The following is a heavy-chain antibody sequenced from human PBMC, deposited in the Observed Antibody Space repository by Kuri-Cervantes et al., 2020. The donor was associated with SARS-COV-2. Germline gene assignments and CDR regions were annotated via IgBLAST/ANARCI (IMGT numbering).Heavy chain of an antibody. CDR2: IYYSGST. CDR3: ARSVSSSSPGPFDY. J-gene: IGHJ4*02. Sequence: SETLSLTCTVSGGSISSYYWSWIRQPPGKGLEWIGYIYYSGSTNYNPSLKSRVTISVDTSKNQFSLKLSSVTAADTAVYYCARSVSSSSPGPFDYWGQGTPVTVSS. V-gene: IGHV4-59*01. D-gene: IGHD6-6*01. CDR1: GGSISSYY.